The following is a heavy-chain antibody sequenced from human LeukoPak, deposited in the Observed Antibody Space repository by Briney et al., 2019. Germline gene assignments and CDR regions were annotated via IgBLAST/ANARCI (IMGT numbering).Heavy chain of an antibody. CDR2: ISYDGSNN. CDR1: GFTFSSYT. J-gene: IGHJ5*02. Sequence: PGGSLRLSCAASGFTFSSYTVHWVRQAPGRGLEWMAVISYDGSNNDYADSVKGRFTISRDNAKNSLYLQMNSLRDEDTAVYYCARSPRDYGDYRPTGWFDPWGQGTLVTVSS. V-gene: IGHV3-30-3*01. D-gene: IGHD4-17*01. CDR3: ARSPRDYGDYRPTGWFDP.